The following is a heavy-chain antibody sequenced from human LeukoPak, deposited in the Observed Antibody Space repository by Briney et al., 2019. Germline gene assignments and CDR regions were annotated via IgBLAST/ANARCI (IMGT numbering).Heavy chain of an antibody. CDR1: GYTFTGSY. V-gene: IGHV1-2*02. D-gene: IGHD6-13*01. J-gene: IGHJ4*02. CDR2: INPSSGDT. CDR3: ARQGAAASFDF. Sequence: GASLKVSCKASGYTFTGSYMHWVRQAPGQGLEWMGWINPSSGDTNYAQNFLGRVTLTRDTSISTAYMELGRLRSDDTAVYFCARQGAAASFDFWGQGTLVTVSS.